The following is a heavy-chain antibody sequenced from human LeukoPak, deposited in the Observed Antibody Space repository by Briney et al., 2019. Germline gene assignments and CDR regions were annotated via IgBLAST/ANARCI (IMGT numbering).Heavy chain of an antibody. J-gene: IGHJ4*02. CDR3: ALRATYYDYVWGSYRKEVDY. D-gene: IGHD3-16*02. CDR2: IYYSGST. CDR1: GGSISSYY. Sequence: PSETLSLTCTVSGGSISSYYWSWIRQPPGKGLEWIGYIYYSGSTNYNPSLKSRVTISVDTSKNQFSLKLSSVTAADTAVYYWALRATYYDYVWGSYRKEVDYWGQGTLVTVSS. V-gene: IGHV4-59*12.